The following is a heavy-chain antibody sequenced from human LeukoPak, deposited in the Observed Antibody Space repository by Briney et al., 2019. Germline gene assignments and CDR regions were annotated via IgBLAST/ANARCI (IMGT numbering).Heavy chain of an antibody. V-gene: IGHV1-2*02. D-gene: IGHD6-6*01. Sequence: ASVKVSCKASGYTFTGYYMHWVRQAPGQGLEWMGWINPNSGGTNYAQKFQGRVTMTRDTSISTAYMELSRLRSEDTAVYYCAREQVAARFQIDYWGQGTLVTVSS. CDR1: GYTFTGYY. J-gene: IGHJ4*02. CDR2: INPNSGGT. CDR3: AREQVAARFQIDY.